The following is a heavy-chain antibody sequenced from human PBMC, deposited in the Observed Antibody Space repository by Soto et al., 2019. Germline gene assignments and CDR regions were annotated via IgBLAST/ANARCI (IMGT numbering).Heavy chain of an antibody. D-gene: IGHD3-10*01. CDR2: ISSGSGTT. V-gene: IGHV3-48*01. CDR1: EFTFSSYS. Sequence: ELQLVESGGGLVQPGGSMRLSCAVSEFTFSSYSMNWVRQAPGKGLEWVSYISSGSGTTYYADSVKGRFSISRDNANNSLYLQMNSLRVEETAVYYCAKIGTYLRMDVWGQGTTVTVSS. J-gene: IGHJ6*02. CDR3: AKIGTYLRMDV.